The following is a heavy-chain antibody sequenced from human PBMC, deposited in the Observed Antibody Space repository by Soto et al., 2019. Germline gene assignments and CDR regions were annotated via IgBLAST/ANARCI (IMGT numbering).Heavy chain of an antibody. CDR3: ARHAVVVVVAATRPNYYYGMDV. V-gene: IGHV5-51*01. Sequence: GESLKISGKGSGYSFTSYWIGCVRQMPGKGLEWMGIIYPGDSDTRYSPSFQGQVTISADKSISTAYLQWSSLKASDTAMYYCARHAVVVVVAATRPNYYYGMDVWGQGTTVTVSS. CDR2: IYPGDSDT. J-gene: IGHJ6*02. D-gene: IGHD2-15*01. CDR1: GYSFTSYW.